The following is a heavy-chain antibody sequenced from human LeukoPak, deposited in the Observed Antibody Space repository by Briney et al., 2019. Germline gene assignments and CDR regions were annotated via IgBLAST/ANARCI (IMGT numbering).Heavy chain of an antibody. V-gene: IGHV4-38-2*02. Sequence: SETLSLTCTVSGYSISSGYYWGWIRQPPGKGLEWIGSIYHSGSTYYNPSLKSRVTISVDTSKNQFSLKLSSVTAADTAVYYCARDAPQNAKGDYWGQGTLVTVSS. CDR1: GYSISSGYY. CDR3: ARDAPQNAKGDY. J-gene: IGHJ4*02. CDR2: IYHSGST.